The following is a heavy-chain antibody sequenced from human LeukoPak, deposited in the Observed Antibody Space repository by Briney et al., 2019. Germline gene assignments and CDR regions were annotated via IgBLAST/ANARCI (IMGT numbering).Heavy chain of an antibody. Sequence: GGSLRLSCAASGFTFSSYWMSWVRQAPGKGLEWAANIKQDGSEKYYVDSVEGRFTISRDNAKNSLYLQMNSLRAEDTAVYYCARDYHCSSTSCYLYYYYYGMDVWGQGTTVTVSS. D-gene: IGHD2-2*01. CDR3: ARDYHCSSTSCYLYYYYYGMDV. CDR2: IKQDGSEK. CDR1: GFTFSSYW. V-gene: IGHV3-7*03. J-gene: IGHJ6*02.